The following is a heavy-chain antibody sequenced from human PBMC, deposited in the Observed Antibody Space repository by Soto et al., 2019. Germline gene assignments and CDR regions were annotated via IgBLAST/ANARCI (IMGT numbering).Heavy chain of an antibody. CDR1: GYSISSSNW. CDR2: IYYSGTT. CDR3: ARRDTKAPIDY. V-gene: IGHV4-28*01. J-gene: IGHJ4*02. D-gene: IGHD6-6*01. Sequence: PSETLSLTCAVSGYSISSSNWWGWIRQPPGKGLEWIGYIYYSGTTYYNPSLKSRVTMSVDTSKNQFSLKLTSVTAVDTAFYYCARRDTKAPIDYWGQGTLVTVSS.